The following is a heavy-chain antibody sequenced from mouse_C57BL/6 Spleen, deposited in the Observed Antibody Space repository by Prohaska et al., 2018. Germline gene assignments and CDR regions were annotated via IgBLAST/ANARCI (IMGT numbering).Heavy chain of an antibody. CDR3: TTGLRGFAY. J-gene: IGHJ3*01. CDR1: GFNIKDDY. D-gene: IGHD3-1*01. V-gene: IGHV14-4*01. Sequence: EVQLQQSGAELVRPGASVTLSCTASGFNIKDDYMHWVKQRPEQGLEWIGWIDPENGDTEYASKVQGKATITADTSSNTAYLQLSSLTSEDTAVYYCTTGLRGFAYWGQGTLVTVSA. CDR2: IDPENGDT.